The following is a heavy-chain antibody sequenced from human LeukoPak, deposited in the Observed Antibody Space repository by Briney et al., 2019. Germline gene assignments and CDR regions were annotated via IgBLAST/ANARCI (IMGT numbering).Heavy chain of an antibody. V-gene: IGHV3-74*01. CDR2: INSDGINT. CDR1: GFTFSNYW. D-gene: IGHD6-19*01. Sequence: QTGGSLRLSCAASGFTFSNYWMHWVRQAPGKGLVWVSRINSDGINTSYADSVKGRFTISRDNAKNSLYLQMNSLRAEDTAVYYCARDPGLGVAGGYYYYMDVWGKGTTVTVSS. CDR3: ARDPGLGVAGGYYYYMDV. J-gene: IGHJ6*03.